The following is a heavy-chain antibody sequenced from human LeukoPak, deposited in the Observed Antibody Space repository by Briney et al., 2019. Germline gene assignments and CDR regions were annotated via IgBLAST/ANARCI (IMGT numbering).Heavy chain of an antibody. CDR3: ARGRLYSGSYNYFDY. CDR2: INHSGST. Sequence: SETLSLTCTVSGGSISGYYWSWIRQPPGKGLEWIGEINHSGSTNYNPSLKSRVTISVDTSKNQFSLKLSSVTAADTAVYYCARGRLYSGSYNYFDYWGQGTLVTVSS. CDR1: GGSISGYY. V-gene: IGHV4-34*01. J-gene: IGHJ4*02. D-gene: IGHD1-26*01.